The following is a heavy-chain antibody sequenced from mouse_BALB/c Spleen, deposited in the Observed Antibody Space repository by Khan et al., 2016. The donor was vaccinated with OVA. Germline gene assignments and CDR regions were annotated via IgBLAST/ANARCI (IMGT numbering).Heavy chain of an antibody. J-gene: IGHJ2*01. V-gene: IGHV1-63*02. CDR1: GYTFTNYW. CDR3: ARREAARATWDYFDS. CDR2: IFPGGGYT. Sequence: QVQLKQSGAELVRPGTSVKMSCKAAGYTFTNYWIGWVKQRPGHGLEWIGDIFPGGGYTNYDEKFKGKATLTADTSSSTDYMQLSSLTSEDSAIYYCARREAARATWDYFDSWGQGTTLTVSS. D-gene: IGHD3-1*01.